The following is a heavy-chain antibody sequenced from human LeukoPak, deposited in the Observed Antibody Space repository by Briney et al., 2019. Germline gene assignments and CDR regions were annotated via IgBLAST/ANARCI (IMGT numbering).Heavy chain of an antibody. Sequence: GGSLRLSCTASGFIFTNYAMSRVRQAPGKGLEWVSTISGLGGSTFYADSVKGRFTLSRDNSKNTLYLQMNSLRADDTAVYYCAKYPGTYLHSSSWYEEGWFDPWGQGTLVTVSS. CDR2: ISGLGGST. J-gene: IGHJ5*02. CDR1: GFIFTNYA. CDR3: AKYPGTYLHSSSWYEEGWFDP. D-gene: IGHD6-13*01. V-gene: IGHV3-23*01.